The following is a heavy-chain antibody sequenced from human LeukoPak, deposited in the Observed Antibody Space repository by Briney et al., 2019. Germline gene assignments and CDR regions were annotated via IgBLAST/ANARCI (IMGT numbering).Heavy chain of an antibody. D-gene: IGHD3-3*01. CDR3: ARDSIFGVVIIPSYFDY. Sequence: PSETLSLTCAVYGGSFSGYYWSWIRQPPGKGLEWVSAISGSGGSTYYADSVKGRFTISRDNAKNSLYLQMNSLRAEDTAVYYCARDSIFGVVIIPSYFDYWGQGTLVTVSS. J-gene: IGHJ4*02. CDR2: ISGSGGST. CDR1: GGSFSGYY. V-gene: IGHV3-11*04.